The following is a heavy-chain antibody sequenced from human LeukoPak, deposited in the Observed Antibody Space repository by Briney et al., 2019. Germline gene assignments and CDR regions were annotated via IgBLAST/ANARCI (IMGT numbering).Heavy chain of an antibody. Sequence: GGSLRLSCAASGFTFSSYGMRWVRQAPGKGLEWVSTISGSGGSTYYADSVKGRFTISRDNSKNTLYLQMNSLRAEDTAVYYCAKDSGYGRAFDIWGQGTMVTVSS. CDR2: ISGSGGST. D-gene: IGHD5-12*01. CDR3: AKDSGYGRAFDI. V-gene: IGHV3-23*01. J-gene: IGHJ3*02. CDR1: GFTFSSYG.